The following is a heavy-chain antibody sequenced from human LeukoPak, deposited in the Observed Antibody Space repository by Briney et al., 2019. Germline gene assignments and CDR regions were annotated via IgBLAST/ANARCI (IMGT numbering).Heavy chain of an antibody. Sequence: GASVKVSCKASGYTFTGYYMHWVRQAPGQGLEWMGWINPNSGGTNYAKKFQGRVTITADESTSTAYMEPSSLRSEDTAVYYCARDRPYTGGWRGFDYWGQGTLVTVSS. J-gene: IGHJ4*02. CDR3: ARDRPYTGGWRGFDY. CDR2: INPNSGGT. V-gene: IGHV1-2*02. D-gene: IGHD6-19*01. CDR1: GYTFTGYY.